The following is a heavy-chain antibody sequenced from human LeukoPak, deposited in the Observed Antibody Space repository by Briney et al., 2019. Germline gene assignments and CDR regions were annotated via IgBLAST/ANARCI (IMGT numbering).Heavy chain of an antibody. V-gene: IGHV3-48*03. J-gene: IGHJ4*02. CDR1: GFTFSSYE. CDR2: ISYTGSNK. CDR3: AREEDGYNFDY. Sequence: GGSLRLSCAASGFTFSSYEMNWVRQAPGKGLEWLSYISYTGSNKYYADSVKGRFTISRDNAKNSLYLQMNSPRAEDTAVYYCAREEDGYNFDYWGQGTLVTVSS. D-gene: IGHD5-24*01.